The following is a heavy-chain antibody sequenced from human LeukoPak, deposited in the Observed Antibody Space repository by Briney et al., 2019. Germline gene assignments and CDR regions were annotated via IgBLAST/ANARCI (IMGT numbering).Heavy chain of an antibody. D-gene: IGHD3-10*01. J-gene: IGHJ4*02. CDR3: ARVSRLLWFGELLWLPDY. V-gene: IGHV3-21*01. Sequence: KTGGSLRLSCAASGFTFSSYSMTWVRQAPGKGLEWVSSISSSSSYLYYADSVKGRFTISRDNAKNSLYLQMNSLRAEDTAVYYCARVSRLLWFGELLWLPDYWGQGTLVTVSS. CDR1: GFTFSSYS. CDR2: ISSSSSYL.